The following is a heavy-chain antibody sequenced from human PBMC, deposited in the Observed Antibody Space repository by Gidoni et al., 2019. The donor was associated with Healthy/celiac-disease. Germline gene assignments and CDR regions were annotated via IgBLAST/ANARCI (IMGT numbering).Heavy chain of an antibody. J-gene: IGHJ4*02. D-gene: IGHD2-2*01. CDR3: ASPPAWSE. V-gene: IGHV4-39*07. CDR1: GGSISSSSYY. CDR2: IDYSGST. Sequence: QLQLQESGPGLVKPSETLSLTCTVSGGSISSSSYYWGWIRQPPGKGLEWIGSIDYSGSTYYTPSLKSRVTISVDTSKNQFSLKLSSVTAADTAVYYCASPPAWSEWGQGTLVTVSS.